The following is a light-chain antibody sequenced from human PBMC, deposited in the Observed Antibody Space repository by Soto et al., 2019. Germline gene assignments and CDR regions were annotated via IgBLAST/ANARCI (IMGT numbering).Light chain of an antibody. CDR1: NSRSGSNY. V-gene: IGLV1-47*01. CDR2: RND. CDR3: AKWDDSLRVYV. Sequence: QSALPPPPSASGTPGQSVTISCSTTNSRSGSNYVYWYQQLPGAAPKLLIYRNDQRPSGVPDRFSASKSGTSASLAISGLRSEDEADYFCAKWDDSLRVYVFGSGTKVTVL. J-gene: IGLJ1*01.